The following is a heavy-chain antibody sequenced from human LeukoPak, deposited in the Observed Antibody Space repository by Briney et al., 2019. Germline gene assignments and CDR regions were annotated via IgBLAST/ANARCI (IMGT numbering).Heavy chain of an antibody. CDR3: AMAPYYGSGSWDYYYGMDV. CDR1: GDSVSSNSAA. Sequence: SQTLSLTCAISGDSVSSNSAAWNWTRHSPSRGFKCRGGTCQRPKWYNDYAVSVKSRITINPDTSKNQFSLQLNSVTPEDTAVYYCAMAPYYGSGSWDYYYGMDVWGQGTTVTVSS. J-gene: IGHJ6*02. CDR2: TCQRPKWYN. D-gene: IGHD3-10*01. V-gene: IGHV6-1*01.